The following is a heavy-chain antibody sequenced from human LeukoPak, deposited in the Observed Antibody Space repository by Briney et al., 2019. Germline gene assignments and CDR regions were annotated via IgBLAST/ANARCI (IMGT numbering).Heavy chain of an antibody. CDR1: GYTFTSYG. CDR2: ISAYNGNT. CDR3: ARDSSSYYYGSGVALDY. D-gene: IGHD3-22*01. J-gene: IGHJ4*02. Sequence: ASVKVSCKASGYTFTSYGISWVRQAPGQGLEWMGWISAYNGNTNYAQKLQGRVTMTTDTYTSTAYMELRSLRSDDTAVYYCARDSSSYYYGSGVALDYWGQGTLVTASS. V-gene: IGHV1-18*01.